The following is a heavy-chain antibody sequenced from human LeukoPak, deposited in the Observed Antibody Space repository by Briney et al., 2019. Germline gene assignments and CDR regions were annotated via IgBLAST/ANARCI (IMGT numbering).Heavy chain of an antibody. Sequence: GGSLRLSCSASGFTFSSYAMHWVRQAPGKGLEYVSAISSHGGSTYYADSVKGRFTISRDNSKNALYLQMNSLRAEDTADYYCARDGGRDGYNFYYHGLDVWGQGTTVTVSS. V-gene: IGHV3-64*04. J-gene: IGHJ6*02. CDR3: ARDGGRDGYNFYYHGLDV. D-gene: IGHD5-24*01. CDR2: ISSHGGST. CDR1: GFTFSSYA.